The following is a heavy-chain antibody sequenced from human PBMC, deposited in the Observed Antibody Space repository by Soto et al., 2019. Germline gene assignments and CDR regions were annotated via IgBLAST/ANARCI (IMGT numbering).Heavy chain of an antibody. Sequence: QLLQSGGGLVQPGGSLTLSCAASGFTFGTTDMSWVRQAPGEGLEWVSTIDGSGGSTYYADSVKGRFTISRDNSRNTVYLHMNSLRGDDAALYYCVKNSGWFNTWGQGALVTVSS. V-gene: IGHV3-23*01. CDR1: GFTFGTTD. CDR3: VKNSGWFNT. D-gene: IGHD3-10*01. J-gene: IGHJ5*02. CDR2: IDGSGGST.